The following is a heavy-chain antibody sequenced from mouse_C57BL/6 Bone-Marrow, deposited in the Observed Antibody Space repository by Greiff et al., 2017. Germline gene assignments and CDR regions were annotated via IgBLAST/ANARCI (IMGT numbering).Heavy chain of an antibody. CDR3: AKDREYDYDDGPYDYAMDY. CDR1: GFTFSSYA. V-gene: IGHV5-4*01. J-gene: IGHJ4*01. CDR2: ISDGGSYT. D-gene: IGHD2-4*01. Sequence: EVHLVESGGGLVKPGGSLKLSCAASGFTFSSYAMSWVRQTPEQGLEWVATISDGGSYTYYPDNVKGRFTISRDNAKNNLYLQMSHLTSEDTAMYYCAKDREYDYDDGPYDYAMDYWGQGTSVTVSS.